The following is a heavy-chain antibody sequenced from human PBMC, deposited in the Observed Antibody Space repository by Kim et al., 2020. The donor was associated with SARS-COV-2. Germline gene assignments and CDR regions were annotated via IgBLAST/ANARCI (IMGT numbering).Heavy chain of an antibody. Sequence: ASVKVSCKASGYTFTSYAMHWVRQAPGQRLEWMGWINAGNGNTKYSQKFQGRVTITRDTSASTAYMELSSLRSEDTAVYYCARSFAEGGYDYWGDFDYWGQGTLVTVSS. CDR2: INAGNGNT. CDR1: GYTFTSYA. J-gene: IGHJ4*02. D-gene: IGHD5-12*01. CDR3: ARSFAEGGYDYWGDFDY. V-gene: IGHV1-3*01.